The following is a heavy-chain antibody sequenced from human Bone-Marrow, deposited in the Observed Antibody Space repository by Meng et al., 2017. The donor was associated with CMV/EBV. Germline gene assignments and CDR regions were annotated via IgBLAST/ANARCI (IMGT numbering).Heavy chain of an antibody. Sequence: GESLKISCAASGFTFSSYSMNWVRQAPGKGLEWVSSISSSGTNIYYADSVRGRFTVSRDNAKNSLYLQMNSLTVEDTGVYYCARDKVVVVPAPLFGMDVWGQGTTVTVSS. CDR2: ISSSGTNI. D-gene: IGHD2-2*01. V-gene: IGHV3-21*01. CDR1: GFTFSSYS. CDR3: ARDKVVVVPAPLFGMDV. J-gene: IGHJ6*02.